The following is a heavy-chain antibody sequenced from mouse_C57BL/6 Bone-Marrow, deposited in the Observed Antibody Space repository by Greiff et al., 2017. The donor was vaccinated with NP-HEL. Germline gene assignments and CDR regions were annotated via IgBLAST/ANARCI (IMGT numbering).Heavy chain of an antibody. CDR3: ARAAPICYGYGFAY. CDR1: GYTFTDYY. V-gene: IGHV1-75*01. Sequence: QVQLQQSGPELVKPGASVKISCKASGYTFTDYYINWVKQRPGQGLEWIGWIFPGSGSTYYNEKFKGKATLTVDKSSSTAYMLLSSLTAEDSAVYFCARAAPICYGYGFAYWGQGTLVTVSA. D-gene: IGHD2-2*01. CDR2: IFPGSGST. J-gene: IGHJ3*01.